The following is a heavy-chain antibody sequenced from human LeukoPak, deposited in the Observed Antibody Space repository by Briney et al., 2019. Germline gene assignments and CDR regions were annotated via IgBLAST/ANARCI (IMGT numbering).Heavy chain of an antibody. J-gene: IGHJ4*02. Sequence: SETLSLTRTVSGGSISSYYWGWIRQPPGKGLEWIGSIYYSGSTYYNPSLKSRVTISVDTSKNQFSLKLSSVTAADSAVYYCARHESRSSWYIDYWGQGTLVTVSS. CDR1: GGSISSYY. V-gene: IGHV4-39*01. CDR2: IYYSGST. D-gene: IGHD6-13*01. CDR3: ARHESRSSWYIDY.